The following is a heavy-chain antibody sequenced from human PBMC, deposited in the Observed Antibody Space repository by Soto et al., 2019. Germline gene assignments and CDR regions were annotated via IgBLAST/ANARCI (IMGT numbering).Heavy chain of an antibody. CDR3: ARTYCSGGSCYSSWFDP. V-gene: IGHV1-18*01. D-gene: IGHD2-15*01. CDR1: GYTFTSYG. Sequence: ASVKVSCKASGYTFTSYGISWVRQAPGQGLEWMGWISAYNGNTNYAQKLQGRVTITRDTSTSTAYMELSSLRSEDTVFYYCARTYCSGGSCYSSWFDPWGQGTLVTVSS. J-gene: IGHJ5*02. CDR2: ISAYNGNT.